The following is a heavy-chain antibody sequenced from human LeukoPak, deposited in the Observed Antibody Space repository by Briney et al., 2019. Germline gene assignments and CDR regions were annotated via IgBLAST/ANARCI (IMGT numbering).Heavy chain of an antibody. Sequence: GGSLRLSYAASGFTFSSYAMSWVRQAPGKGLEWVSSISSSSSYIYYADSVKGRFTISRDNAKNSLYLQMNSLRAEDTAIYYCAKDNPRKGHSSSWPAWGQGTLVTVSS. D-gene: IGHD6-13*01. CDR2: ISSSSSYI. V-gene: IGHV3-21*04. CDR3: AKDNPRKGHSSSWPA. CDR1: GFTFSSYA. J-gene: IGHJ5*02.